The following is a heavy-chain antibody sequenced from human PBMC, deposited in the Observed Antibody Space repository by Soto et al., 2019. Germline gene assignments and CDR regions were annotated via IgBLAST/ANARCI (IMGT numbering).Heavy chain of an antibody. CDR2: INHSGST. CDR1: GGSFSGYY. CDR3: AREIVGATTLTFDY. D-gene: IGHD1-26*01. V-gene: IGHV4-34*01. J-gene: IGHJ4*02. Sequence: SETLSLTCAVYGGSFSGYYWSWIRQPPGKGLEWIGEINHSGSTNYNPSLKSRVTLSVDTSKNQFSLKLSSVTAADTAVYYCAREIVGATTLTFDYWGQGTLVTVSS.